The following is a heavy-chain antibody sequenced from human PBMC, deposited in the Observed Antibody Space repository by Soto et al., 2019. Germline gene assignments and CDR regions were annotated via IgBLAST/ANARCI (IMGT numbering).Heavy chain of an antibody. J-gene: IGHJ6*02. Sequence: PGGSLRLSCAASGFTFSSYSMNWVRQAPGKGLEWVSYISSSSTIYYADSVKGRFTISRDNAKNSLYLQMNSLRDEDTAVYYCARDISGMDVWGQGTTVTVSS. V-gene: IGHV3-48*02. D-gene: IGHD3-9*01. CDR3: ARDISGMDV. CDR1: GFTFSSYS. CDR2: ISSSSTI.